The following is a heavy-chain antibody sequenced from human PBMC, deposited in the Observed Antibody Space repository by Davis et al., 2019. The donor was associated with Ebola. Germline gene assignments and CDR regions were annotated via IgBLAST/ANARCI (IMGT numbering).Heavy chain of an antibody. Sequence: MPSETLSLTCAVYGGSFSGYYWSWIRQPPGKGLEWIGEIIHSGSTNYNPSLKSRVTISVDTSKNHFSLKLSSVTAADTAVYYCARSLIVVVPAARYRLGIGAFDIWGQGTMVTVSS. J-gene: IGHJ3*02. CDR2: IIHSGST. V-gene: IGHV4-34*12. CDR3: ARSLIVVVPAARYRLGIGAFDI. CDR1: GGSFSGYY. D-gene: IGHD2-2*01.